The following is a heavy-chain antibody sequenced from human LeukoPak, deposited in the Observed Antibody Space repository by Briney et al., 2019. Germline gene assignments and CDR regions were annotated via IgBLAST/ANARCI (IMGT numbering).Heavy chain of an antibody. CDR2: IIPNSGGT. Sequence: GASAKVSCRASGYSFIGYYMHWVRPAPGQGVEGMGWIIPNSGGTNYAQKFQGSVTMTRDTSISTACMELSRLRSDDTAVYYCAREWDYYFDYWGQGTLVTVSS. V-gene: IGHV1-2*02. J-gene: IGHJ4*02. D-gene: IGHD1-26*01. CDR1: GYSFIGYY. CDR3: AREWDYYFDY.